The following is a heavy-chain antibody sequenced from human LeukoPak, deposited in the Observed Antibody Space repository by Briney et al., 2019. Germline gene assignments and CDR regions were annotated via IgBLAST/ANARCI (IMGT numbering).Heavy chain of an antibody. CDR3: ARDHRQRIRIPYSGSYYNWFDP. V-gene: IGHV4-39*07. D-gene: IGHD1-26*01. CDR2: IYYSGST. J-gene: IGHJ5*02. Sequence: SETLSLTCTVSGDSISSSSYYWGWIRQPPGKGLEWIGSIYYSGSTYYNPSLKSRVTISVDTSKNQFSLKLSSVTAADTAVYYCARDHRQRIRIPYSGSYYNWFDPWGQGTLVTVSS. CDR1: GDSISSSSYY.